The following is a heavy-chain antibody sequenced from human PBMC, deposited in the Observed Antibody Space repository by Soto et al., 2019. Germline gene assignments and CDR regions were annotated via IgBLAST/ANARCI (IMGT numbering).Heavy chain of an antibody. Sequence: QVQLVQSGTEVKKPGASVKVSCQASGYSFVSYDISWVRQAPGQGLEWMGWISGYDGHTRYALKFQDRVTMTSDTSTSTVYMELRSLTLDDTAVYYCARKVFSARGLDPWREGTLVTVSS. J-gene: IGHJ5*02. CDR1: GYSFVSYD. V-gene: IGHV1-18*01. CDR3: ARKVFSARGLDP. D-gene: IGHD5-12*01. CDR2: ISGYDGHT.